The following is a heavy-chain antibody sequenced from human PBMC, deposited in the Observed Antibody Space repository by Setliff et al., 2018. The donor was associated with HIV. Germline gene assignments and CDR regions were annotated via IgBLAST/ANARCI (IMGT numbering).Heavy chain of an antibody. J-gene: IGHJ4*02. V-gene: IGHV3-23*01. Sequence: GGSLRLFCAASVFTFRNYGMHWVRQAPGKGLEWVSAISGSGGRTYYAASVTGRFTISRDNSADTLYLQMTGLRVEATAVYFCSKDPPGFSHFLDYWGQGAVVTVSS. CDR1: VFTFRNYG. CDR2: ISGSGGRT. CDR3: SKDPPGFSHFLDY.